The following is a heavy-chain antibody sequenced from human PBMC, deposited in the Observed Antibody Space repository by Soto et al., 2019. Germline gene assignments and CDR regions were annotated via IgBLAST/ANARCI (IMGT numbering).Heavy chain of an antibody. CDR1: GYTFTSYG. J-gene: IGHJ4*02. Sequence: SLKVSCKASGYTFTSYGISWVRQAPGQGLEWMGRIIPILGIANYAQKFQGRVTITADKSTSTAYMELSSLRSEDTAVYYCARDRIAAAGPFDYWGQGTLVTVSS. D-gene: IGHD6-13*01. CDR3: ARDRIAAAGPFDY. V-gene: IGHV1-69*04. CDR2: IIPILGIA.